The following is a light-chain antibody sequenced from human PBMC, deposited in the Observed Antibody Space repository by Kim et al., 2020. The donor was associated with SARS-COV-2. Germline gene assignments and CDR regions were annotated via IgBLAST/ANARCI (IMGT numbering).Light chain of an antibody. CDR1: SEDVGGFDS. V-gene: IGLV2-14*04. CDR3: NSYTLSGALV. J-gene: IGLJ1*01. Sequence: GQSIIISCTGTSEDVGGFDSVSWYQQHPDKSPSLMIYDVHHRPSGVSNRFSGSRSGNPASLTISGLQSEDEADYYCNSYTLSGALVFGTGTKVTVL. CDR2: DVH.